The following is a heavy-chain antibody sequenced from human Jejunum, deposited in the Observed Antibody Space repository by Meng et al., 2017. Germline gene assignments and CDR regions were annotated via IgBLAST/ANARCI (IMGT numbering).Heavy chain of an antibody. CDR1: GFTFGNYA. J-gene: IGHJ4*02. CDR3: ATAARLVDY. D-gene: IGHD6-6*01. Sequence: EVQLLESGGGLIQRGGSLTLSCVASGFTFGNYAMNWVRQAPGKGLEWVAVFSATSGFTDYAESVKGRFTISRDNSKNTLYLQMNSLRADDTAVYYCATAARLVDYWGQGTLVTVSS. CDR2: FSATSGFT. V-gene: IGHV3-23*01.